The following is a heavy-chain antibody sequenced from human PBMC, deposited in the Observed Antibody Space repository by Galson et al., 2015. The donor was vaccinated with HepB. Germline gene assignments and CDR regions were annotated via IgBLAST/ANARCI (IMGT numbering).Heavy chain of an antibody. Sequence: SLRLSCAASGFTFSDYGMHWVRQAPGKGLEWLALISYDGNKKFYADSVKGRLTVSRDNSYNTLYLHMNSLRPEDTAVYYCAKDRGQSVVVSAASDYWGQGTLVTVSS. CDR1: GFTFSDYG. CDR3: AKDRGQSVVVSAASDY. CDR2: ISYDGNKK. V-gene: IGHV3-30*18. D-gene: IGHD2-2*01. J-gene: IGHJ4*02.